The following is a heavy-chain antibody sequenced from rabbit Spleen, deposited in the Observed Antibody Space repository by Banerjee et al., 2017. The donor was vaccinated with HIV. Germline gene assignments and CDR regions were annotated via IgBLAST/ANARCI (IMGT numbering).Heavy chain of an antibody. CDR3: ARDTGSGDYIDGYFNL. D-gene: IGHD1-1*01. J-gene: IGHJ4*01. Sequence: QEQLVESGGGLVQPGGSLKLSCKASGFDFSSYGVSWVRQAPGKGLEWIGYIDPVFGITYYANWVNGRFSISRENAQNTVFLQMTSLTAADTATYFCARDTGSGDYIDGYFNLWGPGTLVTVS. V-gene: IGHV1S47*01. CDR1: GFDFSSYG. CDR2: IDPVFGIT.